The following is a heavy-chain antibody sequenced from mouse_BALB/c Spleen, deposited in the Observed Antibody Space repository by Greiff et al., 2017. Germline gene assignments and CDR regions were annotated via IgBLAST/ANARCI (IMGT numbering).Heavy chain of an antibody. J-gene: IGHJ4*01. CDR1: GYTFTDYN. Sequence: VQLKQSGPELVKPGASVKISCKASGYTFTDYNMHWVRQSHGKSLEWIGYIYPYNGGTGYNQKFKSKATLTVDNSSSTAYMELRSLTSEDSAVYYCARCSATTVVATDYAMDYWGQGTSVTVSS. CDR2: IYPYNGGT. CDR3: ARCSATTVVATDYAMDY. D-gene: IGHD1-1*01. V-gene: IGHV1S29*02.